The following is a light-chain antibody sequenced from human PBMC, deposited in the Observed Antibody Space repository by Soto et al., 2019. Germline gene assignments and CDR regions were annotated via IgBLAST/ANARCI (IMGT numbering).Light chain of an antibody. V-gene: IGLV1-40*01. CDR3: QSYDSSRDV. J-gene: IGLJ1*01. CDR1: SSNIGAGYD. Sequence: QSVQTQPPSVSGAPGQRVTISCTGSSSNIGAGYDVHWYQQLPGTAPKLLIYGNSNRPSGVPDRFSGSKSGTSASLAITGLQAEDEADYYCQSYDSSRDVFGTGTKLTVL. CDR2: GNS.